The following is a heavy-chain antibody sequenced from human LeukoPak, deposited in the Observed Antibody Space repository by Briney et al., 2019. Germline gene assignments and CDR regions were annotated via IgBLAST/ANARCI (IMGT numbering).Heavy chain of an antibody. J-gene: IGHJ3*02. Sequence: PGGSLRLSCAASGFTFSSYAMSWVRQAPGKGLEWVSSISSSSSYIYYADSVKGRFTISRDNAKNSLYLQMNSLRAEDTAVYYCARDKNDYYDSSGYYYVGAFDIWGQGTMVTVSS. CDR3: ARDKNDYYDSSGYYYVGAFDI. D-gene: IGHD3-22*01. CDR1: GFTFSSYA. CDR2: ISSSSSYI. V-gene: IGHV3-21*01.